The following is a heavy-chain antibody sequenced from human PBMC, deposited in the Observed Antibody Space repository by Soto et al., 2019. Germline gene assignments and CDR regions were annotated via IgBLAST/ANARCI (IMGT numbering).Heavy chain of an antibody. CDR3: AREADRYDYPKYYFDY. D-gene: IGHD4-17*01. J-gene: IGHJ4*02. CDR2: IYYSGST. V-gene: IGHV4-61*01. CDR1: GGSVSSGSYY. Sequence: QVQLQESGPGLVKPSETLSLTCTVSGGSVSSGSYYWSWIRQPPGKGLEWIGYIYYSGSTNYNPSLKSRVTISVDTSKNQFSLKLSSVTAADTAVYYCAREADRYDYPKYYFDYWGQGTLVTVSS.